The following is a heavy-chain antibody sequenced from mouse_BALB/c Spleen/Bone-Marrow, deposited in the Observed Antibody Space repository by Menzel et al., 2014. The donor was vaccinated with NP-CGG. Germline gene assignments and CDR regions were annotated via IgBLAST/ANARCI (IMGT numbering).Heavy chain of an antibody. Sequence: EVKLVESGAELVKPGASVKLSCTASGFNIKDTYMHWVKQRPEQGLEWIGRIDPVNGNTKYDPKFQGKATITADTSSNTAYLQLSSLTSEDTAVYYCARYDYGVYFDYWGQGTTLTVSS. CDR2: IDPVNGNT. CDR3: ARYDYGVYFDY. D-gene: IGHD2-4*01. J-gene: IGHJ2*01. V-gene: IGHV14-3*02. CDR1: GFNIKDTY.